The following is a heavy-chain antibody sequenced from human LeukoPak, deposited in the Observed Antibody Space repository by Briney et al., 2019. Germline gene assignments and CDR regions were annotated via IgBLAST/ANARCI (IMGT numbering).Heavy chain of an antibody. J-gene: IGHJ5*02. CDR2: IYHSGST. V-gene: IGHV4-38-2*01. CDR3: ASSPSRDNWFDP. D-gene: IGHD2-2*01. CDR1: GYSISSGYY. Sequence: SETLSLTCAVSGYSISSGYYWGWIRQPPGKGLEWIGSIYHSGSTYYNPSLKSRVTIPVDTSKNQFSLKLSSVTAADTAVYYCASSPSRDNWFDPWGQGTLVTVSS.